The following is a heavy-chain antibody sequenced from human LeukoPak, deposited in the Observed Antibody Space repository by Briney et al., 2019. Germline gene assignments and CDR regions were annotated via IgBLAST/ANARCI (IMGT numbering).Heavy chain of an antibody. CDR2: IHHSGGI. CDR1: GGSTSTNYW. D-gene: IGHD7-27*01. J-gene: IGHJ4*02. Sequence: SETLSLTCAVSGGSTSTNYWWNWVRQAPGKGLEWIGQIHHSGGIFYDPSLKSRVTISVDKSKDQFSLNLSSVTAADTAAYYCATNVGKTFDHWSQGTLVTVSS. CDR3: ATNVGKTFDH. V-gene: IGHV4-4*02.